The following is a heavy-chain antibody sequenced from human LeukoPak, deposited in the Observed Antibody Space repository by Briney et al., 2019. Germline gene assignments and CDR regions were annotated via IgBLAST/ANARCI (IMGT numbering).Heavy chain of an antibody. J-gene: IGHJ3*02. V-gene: IGHV3-15*01. D-gene: IGHD4-17*01. CDR2: IKSKTDGGTT. CDR3: ARGDYGDYAKNAFDI. Sequence: SGGSLRLSCAASGFTFNNAWMSWLRQAPGNGLEWVGRIKSKTDGGTTDYAAPVKGRFTISRDDSKNTLYVQMNSLRAEDTAVYYCARGDYGDYAKNAFDIWGQGTMVTVSS. CDR1: GFTFNNAW.